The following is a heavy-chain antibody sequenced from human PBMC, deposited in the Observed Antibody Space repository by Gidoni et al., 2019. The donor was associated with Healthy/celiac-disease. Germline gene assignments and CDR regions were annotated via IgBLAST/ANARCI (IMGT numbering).Heavy chain of an antibody. Sequence: EVQLVESGGGLVQPGGSLRLSCAASGFTFSSYSMNWVRQAPGKGLEWVSYIRSSSSTIYYADSVKGRFTISRDNAKNSLYLQMNSLRDEDTAVYYCARGDQTHTIFGVVIRTNAFDIWGQGTMVTVSS. J-gene: IGHJ3*02. CDR1: GFTFSSYS. V-gene: IGHV3-48*02. CDR2: IRSSSSTI. D-gene: IGHD3-3*01. CDR3: ARGDQTHTIFGVVIRTNAFDI.